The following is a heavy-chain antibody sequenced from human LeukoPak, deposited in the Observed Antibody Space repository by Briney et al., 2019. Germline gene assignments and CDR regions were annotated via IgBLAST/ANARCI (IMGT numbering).Heavy chain of an antibody. Sequence: SGPALVKPTQTLTLTCTFSGFSLSTSGMRASWIRQPPGKALEWLARIDWDDDKFYSTSLETRLTISKDTSKNQVVLTMTNMDPVDTATYYCAASIVGYYYYGMDVWGQGTTVTVSS. CDR2: IDWDDDK. V-gene: IGHV2-70*04. CDR1: GFSLSTSGMR. D-gene: IGHD3-22*01. CDR3: AASIVGYYYYGMDV. J-gene: IGHJ6*02.